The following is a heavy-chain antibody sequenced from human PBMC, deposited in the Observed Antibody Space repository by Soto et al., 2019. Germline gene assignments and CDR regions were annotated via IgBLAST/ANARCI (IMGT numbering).Heavy chain of an antibody. J-gene: IGHJ6*02. CDR3: ARDQHYALWFGDVYYYYGMDV. D-gene: IGHD3-10*01. Sequence: VKVSCKASGGTFSSYAISWVRQAPGQGLEWMGGIIPIFGTGNYAQKFQGRVTITADESTSTAYMELSSLRSEDTAMYYCARDQHYALWFGDVYYYYGMDVWGQGTTVTVSS. CDR2: IIPIFGTG. V-gene: IGHV1-69*13. CDR1: GGTFSSYA.